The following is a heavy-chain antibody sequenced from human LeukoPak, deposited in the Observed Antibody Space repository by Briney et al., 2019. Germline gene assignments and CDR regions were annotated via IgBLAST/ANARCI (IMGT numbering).Heavy chain of an antibody. D-gene: IGHD1-1*01. J-gene: IGHJ4*02. V-gene: IGHV3-74*01. CDR1: GFSFSNFW. CDR2: INPDGTAA. CDR3: AKGSNFAFDN. Sequence: GGSLRLSCAASGFSFSNFWMHWVRQAPGMGLAWVSQINPDGTAALYADSVKGRFTISRDNAKNTLYLQMNTLRADDTAVYYCAKGSNFAFDNWGQGILVTVSS.